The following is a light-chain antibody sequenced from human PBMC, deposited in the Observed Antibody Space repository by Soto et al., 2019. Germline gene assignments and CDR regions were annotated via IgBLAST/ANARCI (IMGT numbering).Light chain of an antibody. CDR3: QQYKRYSLT. CDR2: DGF. Sequence: DIQMTQSPSTLSASVGDRVTITCRASQSINNWLAWYQQKPGKAPKLLIYDGFSLESGVPLRVSGSGFGTEFTRTISSLQPDDSATDYCQQYKRYSLTFGGGTKVEIK. V-gene: IGKV1-5*01. CDR1: QSINNW. J-gene: IGKJ4*01.